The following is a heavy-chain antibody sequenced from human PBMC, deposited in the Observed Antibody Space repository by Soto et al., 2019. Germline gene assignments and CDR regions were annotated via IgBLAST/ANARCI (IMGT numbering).Heavy chain of an antibody. V-gene: IGHV3-23*01. CDR3: AKFGFWSGYANGHGALDI. D-gene: IGHD3-3*01. CDR2: ISGSGGST. J-gene: IGHJ3*02. CDR1: GFTFSSYA. Sequence: GGSLRLSCAASGFTFSSYAMSWVRQAPGKGLEWVSAISGSGGSTYYADSVKGRFTISRDNSKNTLYLQMNSLRAEDTAVYYCAKFGFWSGYANGHGALDIWGQGTMVTVSS.